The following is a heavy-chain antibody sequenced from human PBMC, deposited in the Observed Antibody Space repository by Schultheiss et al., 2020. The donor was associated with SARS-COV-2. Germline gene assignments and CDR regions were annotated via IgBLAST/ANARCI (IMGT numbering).Heavy chain of an antibody. D-gene: IGHD3-10*01. CDR3: ARSYPSAMVRGVIPDY. J-gene: IGHJ4*02. V-gene: IGHV4-34*01. CDR2: INHSGST. Sequence: SETLSLTCAVYGGSFSGYYWSWIRQPPGKGLEWIGEINHSGSTNYNPSLKSRVTISVDTSKNQFSLKLSSVTAADTAVYYCARSYPSAMVRGVIPDYWGQGTLVTVSS. CDR1: GGSFSGYY.